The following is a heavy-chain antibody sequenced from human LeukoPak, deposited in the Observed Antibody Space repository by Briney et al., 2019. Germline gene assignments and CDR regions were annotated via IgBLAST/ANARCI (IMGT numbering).Heavy chain of an antibody. Sequence: PETLSLTCTVSGGSISSYYWSWIRQPPGKGLEWIGYIYYSGSTNYNPSLKSRVTISVDTSKNQFSLKLSSVTAADTAVYYCAREENYYDSSGYYLGYFDLWGRGTLVTVSS. CDR1: GGSISSYY. CDR2: IYYSGST. V-gene: IGHV4-59*01. CDR3: AREENYYDSSGYYLGYFDL. D-gene: IGHD3-22*01. J-gene: IGHJ2*01.